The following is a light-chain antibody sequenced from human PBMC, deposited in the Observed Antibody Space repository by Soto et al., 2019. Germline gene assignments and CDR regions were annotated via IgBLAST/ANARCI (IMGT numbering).Light chain of an antibody. CDR1: QIISTW. Sequence: DIQMTQSPSDMSASVGDRVTITCRASQIISTWLAWYQQKPGRAPKLLIYKASSLESGVPSRFSGSGSGTEFTLTISSLQPDDFATYYCRQYNSYSWTFGQGTKVDI. CDR3: RQYNSYSWT. V-gene: IGKV1-5*03. J-gene: IGKJ1*01. CDR2: KAS.